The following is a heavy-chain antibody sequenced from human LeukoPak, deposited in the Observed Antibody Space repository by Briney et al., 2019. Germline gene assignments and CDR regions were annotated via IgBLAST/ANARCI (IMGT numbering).Heavy chain of an antibody. J-gene: IGHJ4*02. CDR1: GDTFSSYA. CDR3: ARGGGYCSSTSCYTLDY. Sequence: GSSVNVSCKASGDTFSSYAISWVRQAPGQGLEWMGGIIPIFGTANYAQKFQGRVTITADESTSTAYMELSSLRSEDTAVYYCARGGGYCSSTSCYTLDYWGQGILVSVSS. D-gene: IGHD2-2*02. CDR2: IIPIFGTA. V-gene: IGHV1-69*01.